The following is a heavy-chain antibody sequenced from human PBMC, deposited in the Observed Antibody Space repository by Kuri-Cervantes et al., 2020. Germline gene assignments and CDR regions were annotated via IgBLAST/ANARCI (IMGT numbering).Heavy chain of an antibody. V-gene: IGHV4-59*08. J-gene: IGHJ3*02. Sequence: SETLSLTCAVSGGSISSYYWSWIRQPPGKGLEWIGYIYYSGSTNYNPSLKSRVTISVDTSKNQFSLKLSSVTAADTAVYYCARHKELDAFDIWGQATMGTVSS. CDR1: GGSISSYY. CDR2: IYYSGST. D-gene: IGHD1-7*01. CDR3: ARHKELDAFDI.